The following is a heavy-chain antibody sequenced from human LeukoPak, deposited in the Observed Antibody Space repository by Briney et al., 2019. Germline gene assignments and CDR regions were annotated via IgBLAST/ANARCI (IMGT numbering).Heavy chain of an antibody. CDR2: INHSGST. CDR3: ARGRRNLYCSSTSCYARDAFDI. Sequence: SETLSLTCAVYGGSFSGYYWSWIRQPPGKGLEWIGEINHSGSTNYNPSLKSRVTISVDTSKNQFSLKLSSVTAADTAVYYCARGRRNLYCSSTSCYARDAFDIWGQGTMVTVSS. V-gene: IGHV4-34*01. CDR1: GGSFSGYY. D-gene: IGHD2-2*01. J-gene: IGHJ3*02.